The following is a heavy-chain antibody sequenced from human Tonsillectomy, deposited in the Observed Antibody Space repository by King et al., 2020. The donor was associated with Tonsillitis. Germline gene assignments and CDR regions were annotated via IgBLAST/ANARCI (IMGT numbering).Heavy chain of an antibody. J-gene: IGHJ4*02. CDR1: GFTFDDYG. CDR2: INWNGGST. D-gene: IGHD3-9*01. Sequence: VQLVESGGGVVRPGGSLRLSCAVSGFTFDDYGMSWVRQAPGKGLDWVSVINWNGGSTGFADSVKGRFTIAIDNAKNSLYLQMNSLRAEDTALYHCARAGYDILTGHFDYWGQGTLVTVSS. V-gene: IGHV3-20*01. CDR3: ARAGYDILTGHFDY.